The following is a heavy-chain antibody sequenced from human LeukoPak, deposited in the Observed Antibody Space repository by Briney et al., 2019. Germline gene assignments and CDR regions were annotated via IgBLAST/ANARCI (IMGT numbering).Heavy chain of an antibody. CDR2: ISSSSSYI. Sequence: PGGSLRLSCAASGFTFSSYSMNWVRQAPGKGPEWVSSISSSSSYIYYADSVKGRFTISRDNAKNSLYLQMNSLRAEDTAVYYCARDLDSSGYYSWYFDYWGQGTLVTVSS. CDR1: GFTFSSYS. D-gene: IGHD3-22*01. CDR3: ARDLDSSGYYSWYFDY. J-gene: IGHJ4*02. V-gene: IGHV3-21*01.